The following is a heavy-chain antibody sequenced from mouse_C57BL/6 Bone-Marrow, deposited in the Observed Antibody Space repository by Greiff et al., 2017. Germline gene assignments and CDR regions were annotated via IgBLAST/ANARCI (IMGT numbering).Heavy chain of an antibody. V-gene: IGHV1-52*01. D-gene: IGHD2-12*01. CDR2: IDPSDSDT. CDR1: GYTFTSYW. Sequence: VQLQQPGAELVRPGSSVKLSCKASGYTFTSYWMHWVKQRPIQGLEWIGNIDPSDSDTHYNQKFKDKATLTVDKSSSTAYMQLSSLTSEDSAVYYCAIAVYYSSPYFDYWGQGTTRTVSS. CDR3: AIAVYYSSPYFDY. J-gene: IGHJ2*01.